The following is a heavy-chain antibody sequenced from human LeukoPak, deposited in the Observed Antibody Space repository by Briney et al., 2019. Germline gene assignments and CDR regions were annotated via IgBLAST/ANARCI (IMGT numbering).Heavy chain of an antibody. D-gene: IGHD3-3*01. V-gene: IGHV1-18*01. CDR1: GYTFTSYG. J-gene: IGHJ6*02. Sequence: ASVKVSCKASGYTFTSYGISWVRQAPGQGLEWMGWISAYNGNTNYAQKLQGRVTMTTDTSTSTAYMELRSLRSDDTAVYYCARAITIFGVVTPDVWGQGTTVTVSS. CDR3: ARAITIFGVVTPDV. CDR2: ISAYNGNT.